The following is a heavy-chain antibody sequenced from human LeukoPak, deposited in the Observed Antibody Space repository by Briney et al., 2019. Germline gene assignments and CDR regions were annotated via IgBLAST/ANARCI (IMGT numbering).Heavy chain of an antibody. J-gene: IGHJ4*02. CDR3: ARVPSSAHQLFSSDY. V-gene: IGHV1-18*01. CDR1: GYSFKNYG. Sequence: ASVKVSCKASGYSFKNYGISWVRQAPGQGLEWIGWISAYDGETRCKQNLQGRVTMTTDTSTSTAYMDLTSLTTDDTAVYYCARVPSSAHQLFSSDYWGQGTLVTVSS. D-gene: IGHD3-10*01. CDR2: ISAYDGET.